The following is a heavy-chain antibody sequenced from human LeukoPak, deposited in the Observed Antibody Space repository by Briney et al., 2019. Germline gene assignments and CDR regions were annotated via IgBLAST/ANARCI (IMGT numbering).Heavy chain of an antibody. CDR2: ISGDATRI. Sequence: GGSLRLSCVASGFTFSDFWMNWFRQVPGKGLMWLARISGDATRITYADSVEGRFTISRDTAKKTLYLQMTHLKVDDTAMYFCARDARRHRYFDLWGRGTLVTVTS. D-gene: IGHD6-6*01. CDR3: ARDARRHRYFDL. V-gene: IGHV3-74*03. J-gene: IGHJ2*01. CDR1: GFTFSDFW.